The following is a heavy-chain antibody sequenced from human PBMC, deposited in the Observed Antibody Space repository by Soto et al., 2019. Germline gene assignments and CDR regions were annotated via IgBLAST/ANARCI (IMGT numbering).Heavy chain of an antibody. D-gene: IGHD3-16*01. Sequence: EVQLVESGGGLIQPGGSLRLSCAASGFTVSNNYMSWVRQAPGKGLEWVSLIDSGGSTYYADSVKGRFTISRDNSKNTLYLQMNSLRAEDTAIYYCARGGSLFYYSDMAVWGQGTTVTVS. CDR2: IDSGGST. J-gene: IGHJ6*02. CDR1: GFTVSNNY. V-gene: IGHV3-53*01. CDR3: ARGGSLFYYSDMAV.